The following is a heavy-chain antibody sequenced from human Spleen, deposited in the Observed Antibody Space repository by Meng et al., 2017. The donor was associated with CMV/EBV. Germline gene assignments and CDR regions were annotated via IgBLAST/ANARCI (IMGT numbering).Heavy chain of an antibody. D-gene: IGHD3-22*01. CDR2: MSGSTGFI. CDR1: GFTFDDFA. V-gene: IGHV3-9*01. Sequence: GGSLRLSCAASGFTFDDFAMHWVRQTPGEGLEWVSCMSGSTGFIGYADSVKGRFTISKNNAKTTQSLQMNALRTEDTGLYSCAKGGGERVTYDAMDVWGQGTTVTVSS. CDR3: AKGGGERVTYDAMDV. J-gene: IGHJ6*02.